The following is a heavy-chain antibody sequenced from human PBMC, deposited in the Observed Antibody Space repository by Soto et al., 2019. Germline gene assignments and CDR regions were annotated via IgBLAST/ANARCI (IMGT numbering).Heavy chain of an antibody. CDR2: INLNSGDT. V-gene: IGHV1-2*02. CDR3: ARDGPGSRGRYFDH. D-gene: IGHD6-19*01. CDR1: GYTFTDFY. Sequence: QVQLVQSGPEVRRPGASVKVSCRASGYTFTDFYMHWVRQAPGQGPEWMGWINLNSGDTNYAQNFXAXVXXTRDTSISTAYLELSRLRSDATAMYYCARDGPGSRGRYFDHWGQGTLVTASS. J-gene: IGHJ4*02.